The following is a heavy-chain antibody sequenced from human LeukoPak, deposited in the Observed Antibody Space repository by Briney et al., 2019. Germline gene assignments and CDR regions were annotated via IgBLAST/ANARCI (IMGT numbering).Heavy chain of an antibody. D-gene: IGHD3-22*01. CDR1: GYTFTSYG. CDR3: AASVNYYDSSGYYPNIPLDY. J-gene: IGHJ4*02. Sequence: PRASVKVSCKASGYTFTSYGISWVRQAPGQGLEWMGWISAYNGNTNYAQKLQGRVTMTTDTSTSTAYMELRSLRSDDTAVYYCAASVNYYDSSGYYPNIPLDYWGQGTLVTVSS. CDR2: ISAYNGNT. V-gene: IGHV1-18*01.